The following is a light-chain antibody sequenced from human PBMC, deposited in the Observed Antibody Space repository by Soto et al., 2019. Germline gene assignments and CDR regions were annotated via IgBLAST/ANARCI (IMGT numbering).Light chain of an antibody. V-gene: IGLV2-14*01. CDR3: SSYTSSSTPYV. CDR1: SSDVCGYNY. Sequence: QSALTQPASVSGSPGQSITISCTGTSSDVCGYNYVSWYQKHPGKAPKLMIYEVSNRPSGVSNRFSGSKSGNTASLTISGLQAEDEADYYCSSYTSSSTPYVFGTGTKLTVL. CDR2: EVS. J-gene: IGLJ1*01.